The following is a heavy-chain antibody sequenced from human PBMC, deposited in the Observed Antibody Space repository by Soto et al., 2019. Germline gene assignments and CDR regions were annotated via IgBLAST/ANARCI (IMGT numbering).Heavy chain of an antibody. CDR2: VHYSGST. Sequence: QVQLQESGPGLVKPSETLSLTCTVSGGSFSNYYWSWIRQSPGKGLEWIGYVHYSGSTNYNPSLKSRVTISLDTSNNQFFLRLTSVTAADTAVYYCARRWSGTDYWGQGTLVTVSS. D-gene: IGHD3-10*01. V-gene: IGHV4-59*01. CDR3: ARRWSGTDY. CDR1: GGSFSNYY. J-gene: IGHJ4*02.